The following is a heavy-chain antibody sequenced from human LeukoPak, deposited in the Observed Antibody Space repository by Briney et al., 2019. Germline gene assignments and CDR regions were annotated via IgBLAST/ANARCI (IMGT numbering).Heavy chain of an antibody. D-gene: IGHD3-10*01. CDR2: ISSSGSTI. CDR3: ARDYYGSGSYTRFDP. V-gene: IGHV3-11*04. J-gene: IGHJ5*02. Sequence: GGSLRLPCAASGFTFSDYYMSWIRQAPGKGLEWVSYISSSGSTIYYADSVKGRFTISRDNAKNSLYLQMNSLRAEDTAVYYCARDYYGSGSYTRFDPWGQGTLVTVSS. CDR1: GFTFSDYY.